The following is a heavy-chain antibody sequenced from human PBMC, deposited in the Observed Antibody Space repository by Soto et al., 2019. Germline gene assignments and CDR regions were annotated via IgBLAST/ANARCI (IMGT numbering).Heavy chain of an antibody. CDR3: ASTKYDSSAYYYWYLGL. CDR2: IVPIFGTT. J-gene: IGHJ2*01. V-gene: IGHV1-69*06. D-gene: IGHD3-22*01. Sequence: QVQLVQSGAEVKKPGSSVKVSCRISGAIFRSYSISWVRQAPGQGLEWIGGIVPIFGTTNYAQKFQGRVTITADTSANTVYLELSSLRSEDTAVYYCASTKYDSSAYYYWYLGLWGRGTLVTVSS. CDR1: GAIFRSYS.